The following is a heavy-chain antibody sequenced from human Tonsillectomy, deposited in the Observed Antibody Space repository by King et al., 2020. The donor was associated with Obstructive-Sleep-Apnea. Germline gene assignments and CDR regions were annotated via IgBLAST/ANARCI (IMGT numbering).Heavy chain of an antibody. J-gene: IGHJ5*02. CDR2: MHISGNT. V-gene: IGHV4-4*07. Sequence: NVSGDSISIYCWSWLRQPAVKGLDWIGRMHISGNTDHNPSLLGRVTMSMYASKNQFSLKLTSVTSADTAVYYCARDGSGMGCYDWCDPWGRGTLVTVSS. CDR3: ARDGSGMGCYDWCDP. D-gene: IGHD3-10*01. CDR1: GDSISIYC.